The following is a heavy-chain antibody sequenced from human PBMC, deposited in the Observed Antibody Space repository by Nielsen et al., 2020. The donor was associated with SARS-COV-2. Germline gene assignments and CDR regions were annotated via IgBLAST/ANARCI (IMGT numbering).Heavy chain of an antibody. J-gene: IGHJ6*02. V-gene: IGHV3-30*18. CDR1: GSTFSSYG. CDR3: AKDARSSGRALYYYYGMDV. D-gene: IGHD3-10*01. CDR2: ISYDGSNK. Sequence: GGSLRLSCAASGSTFSSYGMHWVRQAPGKGLEWVAVISYDGSNKYYADSVKGRFTISRDNSKNTLYLQMNSLRAEDTAVYYCAKDARSSGRALYYYYGMDVWDQGTTVTVSS.